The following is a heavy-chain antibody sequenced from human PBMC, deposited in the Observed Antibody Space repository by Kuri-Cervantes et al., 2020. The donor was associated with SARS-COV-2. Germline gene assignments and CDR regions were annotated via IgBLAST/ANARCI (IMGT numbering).Heavy chain of an antibody. Sequence: GGSLRLSCAASGFTVSSNYMSWVRQAPGKGLEWVSVIYSGGSTYYADSVKGRFTISRDNSKNTLYLQMNSLRAEDTAAYYCARPYYYDSSGRDYWGQGTLVTVSS. CDR2: IYSGGST. D-gene: IGHD3-22*01. CDR1: GFTVSSNY. J-gene: IGHJ4*02. CDR3: ARPYYYDSSGRDY. V-gene: IGHV3-66*02.